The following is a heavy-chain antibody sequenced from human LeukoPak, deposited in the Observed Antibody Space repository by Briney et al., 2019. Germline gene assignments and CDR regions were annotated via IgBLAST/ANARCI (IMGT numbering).Heavy chain of an antibody. CDR2: ISYDGSYK. V-gene: IGHV3-30*03. Sequence: QSGGSLRLSCAASGFTFSDYDIHWVRQAPGKGVEWVAGISYDGSYKSYAGSVKGRFTISRDNSKNTVSLQMNSLSAGDTAVYYCASGRWRTSSNEAEFDFWGQGTLVTVSS. J-gene: IGHJ4*02. CDR3: ASGRWRTSSNEAEFDF. D-gene: IGHD6-13*01. CDR1: GFTFSDYD.